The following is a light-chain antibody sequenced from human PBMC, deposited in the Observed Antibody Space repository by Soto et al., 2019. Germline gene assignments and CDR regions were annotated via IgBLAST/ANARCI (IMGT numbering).Light chain of an antibody. V-gene: IGLV2-14*01. Sequence: QSVLTQPASVFGSPGQSITISCTGTSSDIGGYNYVSWYQQFPGKAPKLMISEVNNRPSGVSSRFSGSRSGNTASLTISGVQAEDEAAYYCSSYTSSGTWVFGGGTKLTVL. CDR1: SSDIGGYNY. J-gene: IGLJ3*02. CDR2: EVN. CDR3: SSYTSSGTWV.